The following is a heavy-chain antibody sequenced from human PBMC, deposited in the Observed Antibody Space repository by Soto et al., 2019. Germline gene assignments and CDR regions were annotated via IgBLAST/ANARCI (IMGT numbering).Heavy chain of an antibody. CDR3: ARGPYSSSWSNYYYYGMDV. CDR2: IWYDGSNK. D-gene: IGHD6-13*01. V-gene: IGHV3-33*01. J-gene: IGHJ6*02. Sequence: PGGALRLSCAASGFTFRRYGMPRGRPGPGKGLEGVAVIWYDGSNKYYADSVKGRFTISRDNSTNALYLQMNSLRAEDTAVYYCARGPYSSSWSNYYYYGMDVWGQGTTVTVSS. CDR1: GFTFRRYG.